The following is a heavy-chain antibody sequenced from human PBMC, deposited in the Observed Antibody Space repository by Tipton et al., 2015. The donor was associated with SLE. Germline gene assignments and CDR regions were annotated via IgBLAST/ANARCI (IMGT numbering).Heavy chain of an antibody. Sequence: LRLSCTVSGGSISSYYWSWIRQPAGKGLEWIGRIYTSGSTNYNPSLKSRVTMSVDTSKNQFSLKLSSVTAADTAVYYCARAEEYYGSGNWFDPWGQGTLVTVSS. CDR1: GGSISSYY. D-gene: IGHD3-10*01. CDR2: IYTSGST. J-gene: IGHJ5*02. V-gene: IGHV4-4*07. CDR3: ARAEEYYGSGNWFDP.